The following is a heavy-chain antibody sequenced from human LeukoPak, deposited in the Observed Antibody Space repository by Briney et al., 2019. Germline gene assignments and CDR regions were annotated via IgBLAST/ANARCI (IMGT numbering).Heavy chain of an antibody. Sequence: GGSLRLSCAASEFTFSTYTMNWVRQAPGKGLEWVSSISSSSSYIYYADSVKGRFTISRDNAKNSLYLQMNSLRAEDTAVYYCVRGRLTGYYLFDYWGQGTLVTVSS. CDR3: VRGRLTGYYLFDY. CDR1: EFTFSTYT. D-gene: IGHD3-9*01. V-gene: IGHV3-21*01. CDR2: ISSSSSYI. J-gene: IGHJ4*02.